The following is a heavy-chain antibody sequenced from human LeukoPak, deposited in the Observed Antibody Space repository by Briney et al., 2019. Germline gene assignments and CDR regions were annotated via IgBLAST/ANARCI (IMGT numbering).Heavy chain of an antibody. Sequence: GESLKISCKGSGYSFTSYWLGWVRQMPGKGLEWMGIIYPGDSDTRYSPSFQGQVTISADKSISTAYLQWSSLKASDTAMYYCAADLSYYDILTGYLVWGQGTTVTVSS. D-gene: IGHD3-9*01. CDR2: IYPGDSDT. J-gene: IGHJ6*02. CDR3: AADLSYYDILTGYLV. V-gene: IGHV5-51*01. CDR1: GYSFTSYW.